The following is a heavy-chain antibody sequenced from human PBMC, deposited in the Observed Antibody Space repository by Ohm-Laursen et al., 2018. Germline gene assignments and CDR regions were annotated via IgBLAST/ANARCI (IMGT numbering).Heavy chain of an antibody. CDR2: IYTSGST. Sequence: SETLSLTCTVSGDSISSYYWTWIRQPSGKGLEWIGRIYTSGSTNYNPSLKSRVTMSVDTSKNQFSLKLSSVTAADTAVYYCARGGSYYPDYWGQGTLVTVSS. J-gene: IGHJ4*02. CDR3: ARGGSYYPDY. CDR1: GDSISSYY. V-gene: IGHV4-4*07. D-gene: IGHD1-26*01.